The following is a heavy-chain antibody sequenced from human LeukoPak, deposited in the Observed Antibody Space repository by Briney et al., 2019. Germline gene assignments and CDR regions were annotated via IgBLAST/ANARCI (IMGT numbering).Heavy chain of an antibody. CDR3: ARAETTPSSGKQLNWYFDL. CDR2: IYYSGST. Sequence: PSETLSLTCTVSGGSISSGDYYWSWIRQPPGRGLEWIGYIYYSGSTCYNPSLKSRVTISVDTSKNQFSLKLSSVTAADTAVYYCARAETTPSSGKQLNWYFDLWGRGTLVTVSS. CDR1: GGSISSGDYY. D-gene: IGHD3-22*01. V-gene: IGHV4-30-4*01. J-gene: IGHJ2*01.